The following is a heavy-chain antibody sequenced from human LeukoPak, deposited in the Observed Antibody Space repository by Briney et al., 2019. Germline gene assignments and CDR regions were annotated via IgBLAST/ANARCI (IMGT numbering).Heavy chain of an antibody. D-gene: IGHD6-13*01. CDR2: ISYDGSNK. J-gene: IGHJ4*02. Sequence: PGGSLRLSCAASGFTFSSYAMHWVRQAPGKGLEWVAVISYDGSNKYYADSVKGRFTISRDNSKNTLYLQMNSLRAEDTAVYYCARDGRVEAAGTIDYWGRGTLVTVSS. CDR3: ARDGRVEAAGTIDY. CDR1: GFTFSSYA. V-gene: IGHV3-30-3*01.